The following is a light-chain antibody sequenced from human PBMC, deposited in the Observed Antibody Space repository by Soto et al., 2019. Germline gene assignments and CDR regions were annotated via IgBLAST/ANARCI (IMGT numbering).Light chain of an antibody. CDR2: GAS. J-gene: IGKJ1*01. Sequence: DIQMTQSPSSLSASVGDRVTITCRASQSISFYLNWYQHRPGKAPPLLIYGASTLRSGVPSRFSGSGSGTDFTLTITRLKPEDFATYSCQEGYSSSRTFGQGTTVEI. CDR1: QSISFY. CDR3: QEGYSSSRT. V-gene: IGKV1-39*01.